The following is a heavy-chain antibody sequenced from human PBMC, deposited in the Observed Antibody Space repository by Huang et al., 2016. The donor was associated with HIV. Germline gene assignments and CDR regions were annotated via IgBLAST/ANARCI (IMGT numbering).Heavy chain of an antibody. CDR2: IYYSGST. J-gene: IGHJ4*02. CDR3: ARLPGSITMIRGVITDPY. V-gene: IGHV4-39*01. CDR1: GGSIRSDNYY. D-gene: IGHD3-10*01. Sequence: QLQLQESGPGLVKPSETLSLTCTVSGGSIRSDNYYWGWIRQPPGKGLEWIGSIYYSGSTYDNPSLKSRVTITVDTSKNQFSLKRRSVTAADTAVYYCARLPGSITMIRGVITDPYWGQGTLVTVSS.